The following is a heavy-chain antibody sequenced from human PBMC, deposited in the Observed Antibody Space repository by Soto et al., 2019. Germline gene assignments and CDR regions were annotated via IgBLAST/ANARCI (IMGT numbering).Heavy chain of an antibody. CDR2: IYPGDSDT. J-gene: IGHJ4*02. CDR1: GDSFTSYW. D-gene: IGHD2-2*01. V-gene: IGHV5-51*01. CDR3: ARHAGYCSTNPCAQIDY. Sequence: PVESVKISCKASGDSFTSYWIARVGQMPGKGLEWMGIIYPGDSDTIYSPSFQGQVTISAAKSISTAYLQWSSLKASDTAMYYCARHAGYCSTNPCAQIDYWGQETLVTVSS.